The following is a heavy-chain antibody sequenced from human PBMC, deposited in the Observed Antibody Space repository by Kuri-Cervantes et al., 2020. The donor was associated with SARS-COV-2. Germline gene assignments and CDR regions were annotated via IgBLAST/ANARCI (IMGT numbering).Heavy chain of an antibody. CDR1: GYTFTSYY. CDR2: IHPSGGST. Sequence: ASVKVSCKASGYTFTSYYMHWVRQAPGQGLEWMGIIHPSGGSTRYAQKFQVRVNMTRDTSTSTVYMELSSLRSDDTAVYFCARGLVTVTSYYFDYWGQGTLVTVSS. J-gene: IGHJ4*02. D-gene: IGHD1-20*01. CDR3: ARGLVTVTSYYFDY. V-gene: IGHV1-46*01.